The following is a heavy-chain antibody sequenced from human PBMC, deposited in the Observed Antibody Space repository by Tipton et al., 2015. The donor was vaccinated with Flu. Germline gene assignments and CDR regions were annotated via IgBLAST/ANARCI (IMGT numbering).Heavy chain of an antibody. D-gene: IGHD2-15*01. CDR3: ARTIQTCSGGSCRRYRAFDV. CDR2: IHSSGTT. V-gene: IGHV4-4*07. Sequence: TLSLTCTVSGTSIIDDYWSWVRQTDGKGLEWIGRIHSSGTTNYNPTLASRVAMSVDTARKQFTLKMASLTGADTGVYYCARTIQTCSGGSCRRYRAFDVWGQGTEITVSS. J-gene: IGHJ3*01. CDR1: GTSIIDDY.